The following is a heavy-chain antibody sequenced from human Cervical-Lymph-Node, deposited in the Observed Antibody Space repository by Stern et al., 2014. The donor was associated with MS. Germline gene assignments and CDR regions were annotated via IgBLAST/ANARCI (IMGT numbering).Heavy chain of an antibody. J-gene: IGHJ4*02. CDR2: LYWDYDK. CDR1: GLSLSTTGVG. V-gene: IGHV2-5*02. D-gene: IGHD3-10*01. Sequence: QVTLRESGPTLVKPTQTLKLTCTLSGLSLSTTGVGVGWIRQPPGKALEGLALLYWDYDKRYSSSLKSRLTITRDTSKNRVVLTMTNMDPVDTATYYCAHSLTSPLAWGDFFDYWGQGILVTVSS. CDR3: AHSLTSPLAWGDFFDY.